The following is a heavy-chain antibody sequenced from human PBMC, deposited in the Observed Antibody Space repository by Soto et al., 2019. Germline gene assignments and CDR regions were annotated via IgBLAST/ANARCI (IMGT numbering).Heavy chain of an antibody. CDR1: VGSISSSSYY. V-gene: IGHV4-39*01. J-gene: IGHJ4*02. Sequence: PWETLSLTCTFSVGSISSSSYYCGWIRQPPGKGLEWIGSIYYSGSTYYNPSLKSRVTISVDTSKNQFSLKLSSVTAADTAVYYCARHSTEMAKIAPFEYLGQGTLVIVS. CDR3: ARHSTEMAKIAPFEY. D-gene: IGHD4-17*01. CDR2: IYYSGST.